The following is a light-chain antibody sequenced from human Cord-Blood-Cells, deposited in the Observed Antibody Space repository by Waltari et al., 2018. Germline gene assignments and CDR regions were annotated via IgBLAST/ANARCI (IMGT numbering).Light chain of an antibody. CDR2: LNSDGSH. CDR1: SGHSSYA. Sequence: QLVLTQSPSASASLGASVKLTCTLSSGHSSYAIAWHQQQPEKGPRYLMKLNSDGSHSKGDGIPDRFSGSSSGAERYLTISSPQSEDEADYYCQTWGTVVFGGGTKLTVL. V-gene: IGLV4-69*01. CDR3: QTWGTVV. J-gene: IGLJ2*01.